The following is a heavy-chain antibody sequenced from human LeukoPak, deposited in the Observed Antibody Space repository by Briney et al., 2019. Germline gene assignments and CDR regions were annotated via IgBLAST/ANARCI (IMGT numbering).Heavy chain of an antibody. CDR2: IYTSGST. J-gene: IGHJ4*02. D-gene: IGHD1-1*01. V-gene: IGHV4-4*07. CDR3: ARDEEEGTFDY. Sequence: SETLSLTCTVSGGSISSYYWSWIRRPAGKGLEWIGRIYTSGSTNYNPSLKSRVTMSVNTSKNQLSLKLSSVTAADTAVYYCARDEEEGTFDYWGQGTLVTVSS. CDR1: GGSISSYY.